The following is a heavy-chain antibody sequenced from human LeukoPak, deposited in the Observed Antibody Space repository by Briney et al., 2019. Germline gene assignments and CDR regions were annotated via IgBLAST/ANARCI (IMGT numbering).Heavy chain of an antibody. D-gene: IGHD3-10*01. CDR1: GFTFSSYD. V-gene: IGHV3-13*01. CDR3: ARARVRGVHHFDY. J-gene: IGHJ4*02. Sequence: GGSLRLSCAASGFTFSSYDMHWVRHATGKGLEWVSAIGTAGDTYYPGSVKGRFTISRENAKNSLYLQMNSLSAGDTAVYYCARARVRGVHHFDYWGQGTLVTVSS. CDR2: IGTAGDT.